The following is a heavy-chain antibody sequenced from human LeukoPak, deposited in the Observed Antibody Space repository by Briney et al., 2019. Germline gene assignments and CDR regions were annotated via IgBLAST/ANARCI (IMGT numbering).Heavy chain of an antibody. CDR1: GFTFSSYA. V-gene: IGHV3-23*01. D-gene: IGHD3-10*01. CDR2: ISGSGGST. CDR3: AKDGLWFGEFPGY. Sequence: GGSLRLSCAAPGFTFSSYAMSWVRQAPGKGLEWVSAISGSGGSTYYADSVKGRFTISRDNSKNTLYLQMNSLRAEDTAVYYCAKDGLWFGEFPGYWGQGTLVTVSS. J-gene: IGHJ4*02.